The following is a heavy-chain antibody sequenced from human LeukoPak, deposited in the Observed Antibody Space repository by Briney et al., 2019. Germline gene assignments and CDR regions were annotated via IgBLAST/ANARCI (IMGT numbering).Heavy chain of an antibody. J-gene: IGHJ4*02. CDR2: ISSSSSYI. D-gene: IGHD2-15*01. V-gene: IGHV3-21*01. Sequence: PGGSLRLSCAASGFTFSSYSMNWVRQAPGKGLEWVSSISSSSSYIYYADSVKGRFTISRDNAKNSLYLQMNSLRAEDTAVYYCATPLGYCSGGSCYENPYFGYWGQGTLVTVSS. CDR3: ATPLGYCSGGSCYENPYFGY. CDR1: GFTFSSYS.